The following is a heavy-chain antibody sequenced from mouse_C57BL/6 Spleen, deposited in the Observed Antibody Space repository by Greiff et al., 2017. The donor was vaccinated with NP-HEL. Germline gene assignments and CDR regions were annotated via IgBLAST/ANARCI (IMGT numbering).Heavy chain of an antibody. D-gene: IGHD3-3*01. CDR1: GYTFTDYY. CDR2: INPNNGGT. CDR3: ARVGGDGYFDV. V-gene: IGHV1-26*01. Sequence: EVQLQQSGPELVKPGASVKISCKASGYTFTDYYMNWVKQSHGKSLEWIGDINPNNGGTSYNQKFKGKATLTVDKSSSTAYMELRSLTSEDSAVYYCARVGGDGYFDVWGTGTTVTVSS. J-gene: IGHJ1*03.